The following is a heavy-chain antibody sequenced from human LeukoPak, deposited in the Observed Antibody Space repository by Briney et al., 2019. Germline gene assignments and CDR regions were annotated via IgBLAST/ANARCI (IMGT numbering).Heavy chain of an antibody. CDR3: AVLTYQLLDYYFDY. D-gene: IGHD2-2*01. J-gene: IGHJ4*02. CDR1: GFTLSSYN. CDR2: ISSSGSTI. Sequence: GGSLRLSCAASGFTLSSYNMNWVRQAPGKGLEWVSYISSSGSTIYYADSVKGRFTISRDNAKNSLYLQMNSLRAEDTAVYYCAVLTYQLLDYYFDYWGQGTLVTVSS. V-gene: IGHV3-48*01.